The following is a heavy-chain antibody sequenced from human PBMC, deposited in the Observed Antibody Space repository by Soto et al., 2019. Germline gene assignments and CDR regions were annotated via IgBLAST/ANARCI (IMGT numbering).Heavy chain of an antibody. J-gene: IGHJ4*02. D-gene: IGHD4-17*01. CDR1: GGSFSDYY. CDR3: ARGMRLRGGYFDS. Sequence: QVQLQQWGAGLLQPSETLSLTCAVYGGSFSDYYWTWIRQPPGKGLEWIGEINHGGGTNYNPSLKSRVTISKDTSKTQLPLMLTSVTAADTAIFYCARGMRLRGGYFDSWGQGTLVTVSS. V-gene: IGHV4-34*01. CDR2: INHGGGT.